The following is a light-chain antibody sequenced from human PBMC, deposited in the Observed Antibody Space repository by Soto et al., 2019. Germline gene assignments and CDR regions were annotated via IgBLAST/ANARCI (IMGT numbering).Light chain of an antibody. CDR1: QSVSSY. CDR2: AVS. J-gene: IGKJ1*01. V-gene: IGKV3-20*01. Sequence: EIVLTQSPATLSLSPGERATLSCRASQSVSSYLAWYQQKPGQAPRLLIYAVSDRATGTPDRFSGSGSGTDFTLTISRLEPEDFAVYYCQQYVGSSRTFGQGTKVEIK. CDR3: QQYVGSSRT.